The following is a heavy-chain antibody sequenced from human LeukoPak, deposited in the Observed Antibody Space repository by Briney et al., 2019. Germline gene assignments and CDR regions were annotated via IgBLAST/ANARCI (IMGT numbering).Heavy chain of an antibody. D-gene: IGHD2-15*01. CDR2: IKSIPDGGTI. CDR3: ARGRYCSGGSCYGAR. Sequence: SCKASGYTFTSYGISWVRQAPGKGLEWVGRIKSIPDGGTIDYAAPVKGRFTISRDDSKSIAYLQMNSLKTDDTAVYHCARGRYCSGGSCYGARWGQGTLVTVSS. CDR1: GYTFTSYG. V-gene: IGHV3-49*04. J-gene: IGHJ4*02.